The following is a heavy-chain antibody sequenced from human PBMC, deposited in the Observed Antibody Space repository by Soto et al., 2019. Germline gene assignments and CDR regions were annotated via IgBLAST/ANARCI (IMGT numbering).Heavy chain of an antibody. V-gene: IGHV3-30*18. Sequence: GGSLRLSCAASGFTFSSYGMHWVRQAPGKGLEWVAVISYDGSNKYYADSVKGRFTISRDNSKNTLYLQMNSLRAEDTAVYYCAXQVTSLSRGIQGVRSFDYWGQGTLVTVSS. CDR1: GFTFSSYG. D-gene: IGHD3-10*01. CDR2: ISYDGSNK. CDR3: AXQVTSLSRGIQGVRSFDY. J-gene: IGHJ4*02.